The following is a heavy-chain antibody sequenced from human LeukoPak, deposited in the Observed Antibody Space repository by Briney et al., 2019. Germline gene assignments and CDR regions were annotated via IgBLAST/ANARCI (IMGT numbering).Heavy chain of an antibody. CDR2: IYYSGST. CDR3: VRHMYSSGWYSALDY. J-gene: IGHJ4*02. D-gene: IGHD6-19*01. CDR1: GGSISSSSYY. V-gene: IGHV4-39*01. Sequence: PSETLSLTCTVSGGSISSSSYYWGWIRQPPGKGLEWIGSIYYSGSTYYNPSLKSRVTISVDTSKNQFSLKLSSVTAADTAVYYCVRHMYSSGWYSALDYWGQGTLVTVSS.